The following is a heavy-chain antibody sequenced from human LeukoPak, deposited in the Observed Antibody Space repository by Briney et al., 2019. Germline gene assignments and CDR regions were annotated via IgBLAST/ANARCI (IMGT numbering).Heavy chain of an antibody. CDR3: ARVEAHCSSTSCPYYFDY. V-gene: IGHV4-39*01. CDR1: GGSISNNNYY. CDR2: IYDSGSP. Sequence: SETLSLTCTVSGGSISNNNYYWAWIRQPPGKGLECIGSIYDSGSPYYNPSLKSRVTISVDTSKNQFSLRLSSVTAADTAVYYCARVEAHCSSTSCPYYFDYWGQGTLVTVSS. D-gene: IGHD2-2*01. J-gene: IGHJ4*02.